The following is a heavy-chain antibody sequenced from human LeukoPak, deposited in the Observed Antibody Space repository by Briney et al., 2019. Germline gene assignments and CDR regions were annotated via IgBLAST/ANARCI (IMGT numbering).Heavy chain of an antibody. CDR1: GGTFSSYA. CDR3: ASCPTPYDAFDI. J-gene: IGHJ3*02. Sequence: EASVKVSCKASGGTFSSYAISWVRQAPGQGLEWMGGIIPIFGTANYAQKFQGRVTITADESTSTAYMELSSLRSEDTAVYYCASCPTPYDAFDIWGQGTMVTVSS. CDR2: IIPIFGTA. V-gene: IGHV1-69*13.